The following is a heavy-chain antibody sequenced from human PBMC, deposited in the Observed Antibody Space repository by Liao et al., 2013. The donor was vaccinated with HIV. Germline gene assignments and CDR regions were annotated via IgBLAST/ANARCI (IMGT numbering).Heavy chain of an antibody. Sequence: QVQLQESGPGLVKPSETLSLTCTVSGGSFTTHYWTWIRQAPGKGPEWIGYIYYTGSTNYNPSFASRITISVDTSKKHFSLKLTSVTAADTAVYYCARWFGNNYGIDSWGQGTLVTVSS. J-gene: IGHJ4*02. D-gene: IGHD5-24*01. V-gene: IGHV4-59*11. CDR3: ARWFGNNYGIDS. CDR1: GGSFTTHY. CDR2: IYYTGST.